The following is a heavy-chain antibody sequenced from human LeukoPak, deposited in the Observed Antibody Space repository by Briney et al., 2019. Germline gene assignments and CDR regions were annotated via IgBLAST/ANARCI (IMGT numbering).Heavy chain of an antibody. D-gene: IGHD3-3*01. V-gene: IGHV4-59*12. CDR2: IYHSGST. J-gene: IGHJ4*02. Sequence: PSETLSLTCTVSGGSINSYYWSWIRQPPGKGLEWIGYIYHSGSTYYNPSLKSRVTISVDRSKNQFSLKLSSVTAADTAVYYCARRDDFWSGYYQRDYWGQGTLVTVSS. CDR1: GGSINSYY. CDR3: ARRDDFWSGYYQRDY.